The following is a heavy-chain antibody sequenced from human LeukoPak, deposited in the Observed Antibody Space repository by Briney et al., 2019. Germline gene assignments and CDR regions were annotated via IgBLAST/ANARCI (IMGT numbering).Heavy chain of an antibody. Sequence: PSETLSLTCTVSGGSINSASYSWGWIRQSAGKGLEWIGRIYRSGSTNYNPSLKSRVTISFDTSKNQFSLKLSSVTAADTALYYCATTLRGRLYDTSPFDIWGQGTMLTVSS. V-gene: IGHV4-61*02. CDR1: GGSINSASYS. J-gene: IGHJ3*02. D-gene: IGHD3-22*01. CDR3: ATTLRGRLYDTSPFDI. CDR2: IYRSGST.